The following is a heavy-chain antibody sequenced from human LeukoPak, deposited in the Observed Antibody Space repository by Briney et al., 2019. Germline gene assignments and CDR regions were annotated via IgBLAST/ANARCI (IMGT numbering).Heavy chain of an antibody. J-gene: IGHJ4*02. CDR3: ARGLGSKVDY. D-gene: IGHD3-10*01. Sequence: SETLSLTCAVYGGSFSGYYWSWIRQPPGKGLEWIGEINHSGSTNYNPSLKGRVTISVDTSKNQFSLKLSSVTAADTAVYYCARGLGSKVDYWGQGTLVTVSS. V-gene: IGHV4-34*01. CDR1: GGSFSGYY. CDR2: INHSGST.